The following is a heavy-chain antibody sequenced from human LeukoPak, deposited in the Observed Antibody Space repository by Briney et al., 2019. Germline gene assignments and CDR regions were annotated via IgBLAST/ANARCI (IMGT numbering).Heavy chain of an antibody. D-gene: IGHD4-17*01. Sequence: ASVNVSCKASGYTFTDYYMHWVRQAPGQGREGMGWINTNSGGTNYPQKFQGWVTITRDTSISTAYMQLSRLRADDTAVYYCATCYTVTPLYFDYWGQGTLGTVSS. CDR2: INTNSGGT. CDR3: ATCYTVTPLYFDY. V-gene: IGHV1-2*04. CDR1: GYTFTDYY. J-gene: IGHJ4*02.